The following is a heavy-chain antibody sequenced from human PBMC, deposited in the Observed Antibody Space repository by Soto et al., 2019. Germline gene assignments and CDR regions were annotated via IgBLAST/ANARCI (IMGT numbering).Heavy chain of an antibody. CDR2: ISPSTGDT. Sequence: QVQLVQSGGEVKKPGASVKVSCQASGYTFNSYAISWVRQAPGQGLEWMGWISPSTGDTDQAQNCQDIVIMTLHISTNTAYMELRSLRSDDTAVYYCVRCYCSVGSCYACWHFDFWGRGTLVTVSS. J-gene: IGHJ5*01. D-gene: IGHD2-15*01. CDR1: GYTFNSYA. V-gene: IGHV1-18*01. CDR3: VRCYCSVGSCYACWHFDF.